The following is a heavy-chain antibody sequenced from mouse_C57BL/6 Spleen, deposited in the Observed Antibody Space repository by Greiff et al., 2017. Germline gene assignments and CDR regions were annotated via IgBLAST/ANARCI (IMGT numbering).Heavy chain of an antibody. CDR2: IYPGCGST. D-gene: IGHD1-1*01. Sequence: QVQLQQPGAELVQPGASVKMSCKASGYTFTSYWITWVRQRPGPGLELVGAIYPGCGSTNFNETFQSKATLTVYTSSSTVYMLLSSLTSEDSAVYYCARDYAPYYFDDWGKGTTLTVSS. CDR1: GYTFTSYW. CDR3: ARDYAPYYFDD. V-gene: IGHV1-55*01. J-gene: IGHJ2*01.